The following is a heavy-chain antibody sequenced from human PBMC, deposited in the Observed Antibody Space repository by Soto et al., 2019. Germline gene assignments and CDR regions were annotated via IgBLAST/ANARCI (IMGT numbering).Heavy chain of an antibody. CDR2: IYYSGST. J-gene: IGHJ1*01. CDR1: GGSISTGGYY. V-gene: IGHV4-31*03. CDR3: ATKGDYYDGSGPKYSQH. D-gene: IGHD3-22*01. Sequence: QVQLQESGPGLVKPSQTLSLTCTVSGGSISTGGYYWYWIRQHPGMGLECIGYIYYSGSTYYNPSLKSRVTMAIDTSKNQFSLKLSAVTAADTAVYYCATKGDYYDGSGPKYSQHWGQGTLVTVSS.